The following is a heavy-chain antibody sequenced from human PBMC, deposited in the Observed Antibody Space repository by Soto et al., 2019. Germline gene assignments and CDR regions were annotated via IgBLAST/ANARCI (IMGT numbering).Heavy chain of an antibody. CDR1: GGSISSGDYY. Sequence: SETLSLTCTVSGGSISSGDYYWSWIRQPPGKGLEWIGYIYYSGGTYYNPSLKSRVTISVDTSKNQFSLKLSSVTAADTAVYYCARDTIRLLDPWGQGTLVTVSS. CDR2: IYYSGGT. V-gene: IGHV4-30-4*01. J-gene: IGHJ5*02. CDR3: ARDTIRLLDP.